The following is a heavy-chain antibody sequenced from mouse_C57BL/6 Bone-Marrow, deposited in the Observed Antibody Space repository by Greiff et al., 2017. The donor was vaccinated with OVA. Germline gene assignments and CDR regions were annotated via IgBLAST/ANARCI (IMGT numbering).Heavy chain of an antibody. J-gene: IGHJ1*03. CDR2: IYPGDGDT. Sequence: VQLQQSGPELVKPGASVKISCKASGYAFSSSWMNWVKQRPGTGLEWIGRIYPGDGDTNYNGKFKGKATLTADKSSSTAYMQLSSLTSEDSAVYFCARLRGDYYGSSYDHWYFDVWGTGTTVTVSS. CDR1: GYAFSSSW. CDR3: ARLRGDYYGSSYDHWYFDV. V-gene: IGHV1-82*01. D-gene: IGHD1-1*01.